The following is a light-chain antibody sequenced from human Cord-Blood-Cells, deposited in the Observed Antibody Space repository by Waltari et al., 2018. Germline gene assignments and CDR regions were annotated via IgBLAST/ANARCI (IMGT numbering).Light chain of an antibody. Sequence: DIQLPQSPSSLSASVGDRVHITCQASQDISNYLNWYQLKPGKAPKLLIYDASNLETGVPSRFSGSGSGTDFTFTISSLQPEDIATYYCQQYDNLPWTFGGGTKVEIK. CDR1: QDISNY. CDR3: QQYDNLPWT. CDR2: DAS. V-gene: IGKV1-33*01. J-gene: IGKJ4*01.